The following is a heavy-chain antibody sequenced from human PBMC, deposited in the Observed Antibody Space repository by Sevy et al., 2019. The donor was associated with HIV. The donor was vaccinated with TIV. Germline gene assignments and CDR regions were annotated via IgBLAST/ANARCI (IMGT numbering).Heavy chain of an antibody. CDR2: ISRRSDYT. D-gene: IGHD4-4*01. Sequence: GGSLRLSCAASGFAMSSYWVTWVRQVPGKGLEWISSISRRSDYTKYADSVRGRFTSSRDNAKNLLYLQMNNLRPEDTGFYYCAKEGRDDYNPYFDSWGQGILVTVSS. J-gene: IGHJ4*02. V-gene: IGHV3-21*01. CDR1: GFAMSSYW. CDR3: AKEGRDDYNPYFDS.